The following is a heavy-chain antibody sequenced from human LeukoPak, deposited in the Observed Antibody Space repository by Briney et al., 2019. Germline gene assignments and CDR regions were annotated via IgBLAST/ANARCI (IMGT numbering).Heavy chain of an antibody. CDR2: IYPGDSDT. D-gene: IGHD6-13*01. J-gene: IGHJ5*02. CDR1: GCSFTNYW. CDR3: ARRGIAAAGTADWFDP. Sequence: GESLKISCKGSGCSFTNYWIGWVRQMPGKGLEWMGIIYPGDSDTRYSPSFQGQVTISADKSISTAYLQWSSLKASDTAMYYCARRGIAAAGTADWFDPWGQGTLVTVSS. V-gene: IGHV5-51*01.